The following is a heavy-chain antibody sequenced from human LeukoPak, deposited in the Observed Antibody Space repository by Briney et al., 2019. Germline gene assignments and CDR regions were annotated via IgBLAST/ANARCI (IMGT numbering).Heavy chain of an antibody. CDR1: GFTFSNYK. D-gene: IGHD3-22*01. Sequence: GGSLTLSCAASGFTFSNYKMSWIRKAPGPGLERVSYISSSDSTISYEDSVKGRFTISRDDAKNSLYLQMNSLRAEDTAVYYCARGGDYYDSSGFNGRYWGQGTLVTVSS. J-gene: IGHJ4*02. CDR2: ISSSDSTI. V-gene: IGHV3-11*01. CDR3: ARGGDYYDSSGFNGRY.